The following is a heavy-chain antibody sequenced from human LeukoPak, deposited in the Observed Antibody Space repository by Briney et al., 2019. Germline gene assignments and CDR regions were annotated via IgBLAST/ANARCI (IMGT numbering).Heavy chain of an antibody. D-gene: IGHD5-12*01. CDR3: ARSGYNDYGAFDY. V-gene: IGHV1-46*01. CDR2: INPSVGST. J-gene: IGHJ4*02. Sequence: ASVKVSCKASGYTFTSYYIHWVRQAPGQGLEWMGIINPSVGSTSYAQKSQGRVTMTRDTSTSTVYMELSSLRSEDTAVYYCARSGYNDYGAFDYWGQGTLVTVSS. CDR1: GYTFTSYY.